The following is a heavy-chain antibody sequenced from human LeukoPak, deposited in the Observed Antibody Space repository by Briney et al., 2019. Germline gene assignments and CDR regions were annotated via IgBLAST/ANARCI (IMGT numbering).Heavy chain of an antibody. CDR2: INHSGST. CDR3: ARVMGSGWTGFDY. V-gene: IGHV4-34*01. Sequence: KPSETLSLTCAVYGGSFSGYYWSWIRQPPGKGLEWIGEINHSGSTNYNPSLKSQVTISVDTSKNQFSLKLSSVTAADTAVYYCARVMGSGWTGFDYWGQGTLVTVSS. D-gene: IGHD6-19*01. CDR1: GGSFSGYY. J-gene: IGHJ4*02.